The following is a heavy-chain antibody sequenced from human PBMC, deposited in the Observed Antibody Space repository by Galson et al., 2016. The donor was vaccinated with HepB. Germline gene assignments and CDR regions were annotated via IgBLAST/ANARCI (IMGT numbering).Heavy chain of an antibody. Sequence: SLRLSCAASGFTFSRSDMYWVRQAPGKGLEWVAVTSYDGSNEYYADSVKGRLTISRDNSKNTLYLQMNSLRAEDTAAYYCAKPETRPYDILTGYSHFDYWGQGTLVTVSS. CDR2: TSYDGSNE. CDR1: GFTFSRSD. V-gene: IGHV3-30*18. J-gene: IGHJ4*02. D-gene: IGHD3-9*01. CDR3: AKPETRPYDILTGYSHFDY.